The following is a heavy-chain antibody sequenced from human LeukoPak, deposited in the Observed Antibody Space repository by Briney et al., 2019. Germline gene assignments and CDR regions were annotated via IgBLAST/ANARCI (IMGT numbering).Heavy chain of an antibody. Sequence: PGGSLRLSCAASGFTFSSYAMSWVRQAPGKGLEWVSAISGSGGSTYYADSVKGRFTISRDNSKTTMYLQMSSLRTADTAVYYCAKDVVPAAITADAFDIWGQGTMVTVSS. J-gene: IGHJ3*02. CDR3: AKDVVPAAITADAFDI. CDR1: GFTFSSYA. D-gene: IGHD2-2*02. CDR2: ISGSGGST. V-gene: IGHV3-23*01.